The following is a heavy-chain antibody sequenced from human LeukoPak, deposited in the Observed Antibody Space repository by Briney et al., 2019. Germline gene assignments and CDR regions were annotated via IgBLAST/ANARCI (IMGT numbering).Heavy chain of an antibody. J-gene: IGHJ6*02. Sequence: SETLSLTCAVYGGSISGYYWGWIRQPPGKGLEWIGHITHSGTTSYIPSLKSRVTISVDTSKNRFSLKVSSVTAADTAVYYCARGDYNILTGYYTPYYYFGMDVWGQGTTVTVS. V-gene: IGHV4-34*01. CDR2: ITHSGTT. CDR3: ARGDYNILTGYYTPYYYFGMDV. D-gene: IGHD3-9*01. CDR1: GGSISGYY.